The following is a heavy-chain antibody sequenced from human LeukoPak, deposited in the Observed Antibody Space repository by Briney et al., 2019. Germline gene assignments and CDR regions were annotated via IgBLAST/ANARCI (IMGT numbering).Heavy chain of an antibody. CDR3: ARAGIVGATGFDY. D-gene: IGHD1-26*01. Sequence: PGGSLRLSCAASGFTFRSYEMNWVRQAPGKGLEWVSCISSSGSTIYYADSVKGRFTISRDNAKNSLYLQMNSLRAEDTAVYYCARAGIVGATGFDYWGQGTLVTVSS. CDR2: ISSSGSTI. V-gene: IGHV3-48*03. CDR1: GFTFRSYE. J-gene: IGHJ4*02.